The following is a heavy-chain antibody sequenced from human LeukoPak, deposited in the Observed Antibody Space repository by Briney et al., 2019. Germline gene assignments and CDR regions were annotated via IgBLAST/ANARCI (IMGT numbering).Heavy chain of an antibody. CDR1: GFTFSGYA. CDR2: ISGSGSGT. V-gene: IGHV3-23*01. Sequence: PGGSLRLSCAASGFTFSGYAMTWVRQAPGKGLEWVSTISGSGSGTYYADSVKGRFTISRDNSDNTLYLQMNSLRAEDTAIYYCAKARGYSYGIDFDYWGQGTLVAVSS. CDR3: AKARGYSYGIDFDY. D-gene: IGHD5-18*01. J-gene: IGHJ4*02.